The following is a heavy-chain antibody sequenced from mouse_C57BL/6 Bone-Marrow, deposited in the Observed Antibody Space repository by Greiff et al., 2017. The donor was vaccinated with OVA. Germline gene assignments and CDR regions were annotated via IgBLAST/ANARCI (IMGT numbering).Heavy chain of an antibody. Sequence: VQLQQSGPELVKPGASVKMSCKASGYTFTDYNMHWVKQSHGKSLEWIGYINPNNGGTSYNQKFKGKATLTVNKSSSTAYMELRSLTSEDSAVYYGARGRLPLYVGYFDVWGTGTTVTVSS. J-gene: IGHJ1*03. CDR1: GYTFTDYN. V-gene: IGHV1-22*01. CDR3: ARGRLPLYVGYFDV. CDR2: INPNNGGT. D-gene: IGHD1-1*01.